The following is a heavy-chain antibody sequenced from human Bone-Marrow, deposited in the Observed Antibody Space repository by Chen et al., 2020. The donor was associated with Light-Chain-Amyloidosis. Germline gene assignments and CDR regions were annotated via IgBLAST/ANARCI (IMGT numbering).Heavy chain of an antibody. J-gene: IGHJ6*02. CDR3: ARWADEKKMDV. Sequence: QVQLVESGGGVVQPGRSLRLSCAASGFTFRSHGMHWVRQAPGKGRGWVAVIWYDGSNQYYADSVKGRFTISRDNSMNTLYLQMNSLRVEDTAVYYCARWADEKKMDVWGQGTTVTVSS. CDR1: GFTFRSHG. CDR2: IWYDGSNQ. V-gene: IGHV3-33*01.